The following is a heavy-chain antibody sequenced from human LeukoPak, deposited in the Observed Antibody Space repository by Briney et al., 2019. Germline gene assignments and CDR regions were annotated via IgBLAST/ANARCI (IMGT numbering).Heavy chain of an antibody. CDR3: ARDQCSSTSCWIFDY. CDR1: GYTFTGYY. CDR2: INPNSGGT. Sequence: ASVKVSCKASGYTFTGYYMNWVRQAPGQGLEWMGWINPNSGGTNYAQRVQGRATMTRDRAKSTAYREMRRLTPDDTAVYYCARDQCSSTSCWIFDYWGQGTLVTVSS. V-gene: IGHV1-2*02. J-gene: IGHJ4*02. D-gene: IGHD2-2*01.